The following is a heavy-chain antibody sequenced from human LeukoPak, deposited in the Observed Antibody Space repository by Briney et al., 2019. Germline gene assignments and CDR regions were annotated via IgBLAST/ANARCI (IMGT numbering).Heavy chain of an antibody. D-gene: IGHD3-16*01. CDR3: ARDYDPDTNIMASFDP. CDR2: INHSGST. Sequence: SETLSLTCAVYGGSFSGYYWSWIRQPPGKGLEWIGEINHSGSTNYNPSLKSRVTISVDTSKNQFSLKLSSVTAADTAVYYCARDYDPDTNIMASFDPWGQGTLVTVSS. V-gene: IGHV4-34*01. CDR1: GGSFSGYY. J-gene: IGHJ5*02.